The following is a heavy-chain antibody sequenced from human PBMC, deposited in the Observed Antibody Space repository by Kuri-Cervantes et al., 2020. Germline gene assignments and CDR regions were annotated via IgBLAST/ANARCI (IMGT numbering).Heavy chain of an antibody. V-gene: IGHV3-48*01. CDR3: ARDLGATMRVMGY. CDR1: GFTFDGYA. J-gene: IGHJ4*02. D-gene: IGHD1-26*01. CDR2: ISRSSSTI. Sequence: GGSLRLSCAASGFTFDGYAMHWVRQVPGKGLEWVSYISRSSSTIYYAGSVKGRFTISRDNAKNSLYLQMNSLRAEDTAVYYCARDLGATMRVMGYWGQGTMVTVSS.